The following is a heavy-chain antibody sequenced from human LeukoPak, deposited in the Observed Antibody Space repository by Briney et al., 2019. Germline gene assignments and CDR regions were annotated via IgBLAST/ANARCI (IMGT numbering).Heavy chain of an antibody. V-gene: IGHV4-59*01. D-gene: IGHD3-9*01. CDR3: ARVAYDILTGYHFDY. CDR2: IYYSGST. Sequence: PSETLSLTCTVSGGSISSYYWSWIRQPPGKGLVCIGYIYYSGSTNYNPSLKSRVTISVDTSKNQFSLKLSSVTAADTAVYYCARVAYDILTGYHFDYWGQGTLVTVSS. J-gene: IGHJ4*02. CDR1: GGSISSYY.